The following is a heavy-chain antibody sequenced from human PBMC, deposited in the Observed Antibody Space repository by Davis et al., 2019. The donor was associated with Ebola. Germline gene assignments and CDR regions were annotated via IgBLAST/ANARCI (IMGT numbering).Heavy chain of an antibody. Sequence: PGGSLRLSCAASGFTFSNYRMSWVRQSPGKGLEWVANIKQDGSDKHYVDSVEGRFSISRDNARNSLFLQMNSLRAEDTAVYYCATDETCTNDLCYIFDSWGQGTLVIVSS. CDR2: IKQDGSDK. CDR1: GFTFSNYR. D-gene: IGHD2-8*01. V-gene: IGHV3-7*03. J-gene: IGHJ4*02. CDR3: ATDETCTNDLCYIFDS.